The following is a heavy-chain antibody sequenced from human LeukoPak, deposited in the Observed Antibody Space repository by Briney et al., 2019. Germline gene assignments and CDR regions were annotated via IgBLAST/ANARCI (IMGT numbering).Heavy chain of an antibody. CDR2: IYTSGST. D-gene: IGHD6-19*01. CDR1: GGSISSGSYY. J-gene: IGHJ4*02. CDR3: VRVAYTSDWHFDY. Sequence: PSETLSLTCTVSGGSISSGSYYWSWIRQPAGKGLEWIGRIYTSGSTNYNPSLKSRVTISVDTSKNQFSLKLSSVTAADTAVYHCVRVAYTSDWHFDYWGQGTLVTVSS. V-gene: IGHV4-61*02.